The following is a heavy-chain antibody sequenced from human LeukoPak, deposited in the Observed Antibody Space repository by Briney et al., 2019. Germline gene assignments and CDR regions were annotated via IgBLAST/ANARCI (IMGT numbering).Heavy chain of an antibody. J-gene: IGHJ4*02. CDR3: ARGWFGRTNGVCYFYLPDY. CDR1: GYTFTGYY. V-gene: IGHV1-2*02. D-gene: IGHD2-8*01. CDR2: INPNSGGT. Sequence: ASVKVSCKASGYTFTGYYMHWVRQAPGQGLEWMGWINPNSGGTNYAQKFQGRVTMTRDTSISTAYMELSRLRSDDTAVYYCARGWFGRTNGVCYFYLPDYWGQGTLVTVSS.